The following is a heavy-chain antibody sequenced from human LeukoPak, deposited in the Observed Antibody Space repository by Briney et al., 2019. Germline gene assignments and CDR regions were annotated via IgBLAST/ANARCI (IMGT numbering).Heavy chain of an antibody. CDR1: GGSISSNSFY. V-gene: IGHV4-39*01. Sequence: SETLSLTCTVSGGSISSNSFYWGWIRQPPGKGLEWIGNIYYSGSTYYSPSLKSRVTISVDTSKNQFSLKLSSVTAADTAVYYCARQTGFSDSSGYYYYLDYWGQGTLVTVSS. J-gene: IGHJ4*02. CDR2: IYYSGST. D-gene: IGHD3-22*01. CDR3: ARQTGFSDSSGYYYYLDY.